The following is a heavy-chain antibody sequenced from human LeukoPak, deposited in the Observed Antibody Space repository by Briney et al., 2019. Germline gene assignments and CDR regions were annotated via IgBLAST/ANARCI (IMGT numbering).Heavy chain of an antibody. Sequence: PSETLSLTCAVYGGSFRGYYWSWIRQPPGKGLEWTGEINHSGSTTYNPSLKSRVTIAVDTSKNQVSLKLSSVTAADTAGYYCARVAQCSGGSCYSAFDYWGQGTLVTVSS. CDR3: ARVAQCSGGSCYSAFDY. V-gene: IGHV4-34*01. D-gene: IGHD2-15*01. CDR2: INHSGST. J-gene: IGHJ4*02. CDR1: GGSFRGYY.